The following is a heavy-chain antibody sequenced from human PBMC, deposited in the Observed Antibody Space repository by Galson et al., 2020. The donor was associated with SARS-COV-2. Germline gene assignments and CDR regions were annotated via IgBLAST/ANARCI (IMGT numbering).Heavy chain of an antibody. CDR3: ARGGYDFWSGQIRNFDY. D-gene: IGHD3-3*01. V-gene: IGHV4-34*01. CDR2: INHSGST. Sequence: SETLSLTCAVYGGFFSGYYWSWIRQPPGKGLEWIGEINHSGSTNYNPSLKSRVTISVDTSKNQFSLKLSSVTAADTAVYYCARGGYDFWSGQIRNFDYWGQGTLVTVSS. CDR1: GGFFSGYY. J-gene: IGHJ4*02.